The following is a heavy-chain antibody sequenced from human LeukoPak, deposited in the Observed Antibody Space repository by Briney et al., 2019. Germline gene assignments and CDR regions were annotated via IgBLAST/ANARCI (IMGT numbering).Heavy chain of an antibody. V-gene: IGHV4-59*01. CDR2: IYDSGYT. D-gene: IGHD4-17*01. CDR3: ARAGGDHPFDP. J-gene: IGHJ5*02. CDR1: GASISRYY. Sequence: SETLSLTCTVSGASISRYYWSWIRQPPGKGLEWIGYIYDSGYTKYNPSLKSRVTISVDMSKNHFSLKLTSVTAADTAVYYCARAGGDHPFDPWGQGALVTVSS.